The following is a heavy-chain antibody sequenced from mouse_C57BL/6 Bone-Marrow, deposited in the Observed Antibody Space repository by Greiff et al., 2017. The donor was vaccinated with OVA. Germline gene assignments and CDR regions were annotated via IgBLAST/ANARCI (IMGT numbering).Heavy chain of an antibody. V-gene: IGHV5-4*01. CDR1: GFTFSSYA. J-gene: IGHJ1*03. CDR2: ISDGGSYT. CDR3: ARESYSNYEGWYFDV. Sequence: EVNLVESGGGLVKPGGSLKLSCAASGFTFSSYAMSWVRQTPEKRLEWVATISDGGSYTYYPDNVKGRFTISRDNAKNNLYLQMSHLKSEDTAMYYCARESYSNYEGWYFDVWGTGTTVTVSS. D-gene: IGHD2-5*01.